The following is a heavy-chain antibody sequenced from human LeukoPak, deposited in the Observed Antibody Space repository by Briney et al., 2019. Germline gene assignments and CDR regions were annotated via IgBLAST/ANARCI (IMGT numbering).Heavy chain of an antibody. CDR1: GFTFSSYA. D-gene: IGHD3-16*01. CDR2: ISCSGGST. Sequence: GGTLRLSCAASGFTFSSYAISWVRQAPGKGLEWVSAISCSGGSTYYADSVKGRFTISRDNSKNTLYLQMNSLRAEETAVYYCGKQRVGFMSTFGRVSAQGAFDIWGPRTMVTVSS. J-gene: IGHJ3*02. V-gene: IGHV3-23*01. CDR3: GKQRVGFMSTFGRVSAQGAFDI.